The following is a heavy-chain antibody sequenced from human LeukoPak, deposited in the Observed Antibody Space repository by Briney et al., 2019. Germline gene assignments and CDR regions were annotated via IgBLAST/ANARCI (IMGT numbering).Heavy chain of an antibody. CDR3: ARPDSSSWYGIGWFDP. CDR2: IYYSGST. J-gene: IGHJ5*02. CDR1: GGSISSSSYY. Sequence: SETLSLTCTVSGGSISSSSYYCGWIRQPPGKGLEWIGSIYYSGSTYYNPSLKSRVTISVDTSKNQFSLKLGSVTAADTAVYYCARPDSSSWYGIGWFDPWGQGTLVTVSS. V-gene: IGHV4-39*01. D-gene: IGHD6-13*01.